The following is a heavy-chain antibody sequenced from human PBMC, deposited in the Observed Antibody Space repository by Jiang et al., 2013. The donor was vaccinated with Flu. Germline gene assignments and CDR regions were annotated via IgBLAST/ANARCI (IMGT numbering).Heavy chain of an antibody. CDR3: AKDGAVAQLLS. J-gene: IGHJ4*02. CDR1: GFTFSSYG. CDR2: ISYDGSNK. V-gene: IGHV3-30*18. Sequence: GRSLRLSCAASGFTFSSYGMHWVRQAPGKGLEWVAVISYDGSNKYYADSVKGRFTISRDNSKNTLYLQMNSLRAEDTAVYYCAKDGAVAQLLSWGQGTLVTVSS. D-gene: IGHD6-19*01.